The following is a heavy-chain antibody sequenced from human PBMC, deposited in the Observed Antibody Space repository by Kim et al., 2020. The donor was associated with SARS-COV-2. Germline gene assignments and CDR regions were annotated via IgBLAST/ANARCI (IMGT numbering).Heavy chain of an antibody. D-gene: IGHD2-2*01. V-gene: IGHV3-11*04. CDR3: ARSLYCSSTSCFYGMDV. Sequence: VQGRFTISGDNAKSSLSLQMTSLRAEDTAVYYCARSLYCSSTSCFYGMDVWGQGTTVTVSS. J-gene: IGHJ6*02.